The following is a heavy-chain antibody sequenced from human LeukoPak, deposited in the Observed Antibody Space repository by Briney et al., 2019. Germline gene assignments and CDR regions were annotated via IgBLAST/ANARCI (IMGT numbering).Heavy chain of an antibody. CDR1: GGTFSSYA. D-gene: IGHD3-10*01. CDR2: IIPIFGTA. Sequence: ASVKVSCKASGGTFSSYAISWVRQAPGQGLEWMGGIIPIFGTANYAQKFQGRVTITADESTSTAYMELSSLRSEDTAVYYCARGPNYYGSGSYSYFDYWGQGTLVTVSS. J-gene: IGHJ4*02. CDR3: ARGPNYYGSGSYSYFDY. V-gene: IGHV1-69*01.